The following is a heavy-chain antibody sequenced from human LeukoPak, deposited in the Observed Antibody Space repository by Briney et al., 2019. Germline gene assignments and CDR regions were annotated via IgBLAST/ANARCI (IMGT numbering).Heavy chain of an antibody. V-gene: IGHV4-4*07. CDR2: IYTSGST. CDR3: ARDYSGYDSDAFDI. J-gene: IGHJ3*02. D-gene: IGHD5-12*01. Sequence: SETPSLTCTVSGGSISSYYWSWIRQPAGKGLEWIGRIYTSGSTNYNPSLKSRVTMSVDTSKNQFSLKLSSVTAADTAVYYCARDYSGYDSDAFDIWGQGTMVTVSS. CDR1: GGSISSYY.